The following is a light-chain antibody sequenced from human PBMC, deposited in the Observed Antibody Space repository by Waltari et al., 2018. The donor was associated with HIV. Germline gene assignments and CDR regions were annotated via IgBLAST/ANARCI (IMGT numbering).Light chain of an antibody. CDR2: AAS. Sequence: DIQMTQSPSSLSASVGDRVTITCRASQDIRDELGWYQQKSGNAPKRLIYAASSLQSGVPLRFSGSGSGTEFTLTISGLQPEDFGTYYCLQHHDYPPLTFGGGTKVEIK. J-gene: IGKJ4*01. V-gene: IGKV1-17*01. CDR3: LQHHDYPPLT. CDR1: QDIRDE.